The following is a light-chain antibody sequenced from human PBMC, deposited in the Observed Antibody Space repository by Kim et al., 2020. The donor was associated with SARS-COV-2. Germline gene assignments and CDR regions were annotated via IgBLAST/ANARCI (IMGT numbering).Light chain of an antibody. Sequence: PGERALLSCRASQRAGSNYLAWYQQKPGQAPRLVMYGASSRATDIPDRFSGSGSGTDFTLTINRLEPEDFAVYYCHQYGDSPDTFGQGTKLEI. CDR3: HQYGDSPDT. CDR2: GAS. V-gene: IGKV3-20*01. J-gene: IGKJ2*01. CDR1: QRAGSNY.